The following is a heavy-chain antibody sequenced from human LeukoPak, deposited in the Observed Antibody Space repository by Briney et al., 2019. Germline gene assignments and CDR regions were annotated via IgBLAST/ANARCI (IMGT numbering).Heavy chain of an antibody. Sequence: SETLSLTCTVSGGSISSDTYYWGWIRQPPGKGLEWIGSIYYSGSTYYNPSLKSRVTISVDTSKNQFSLKLSSVTAADTAVYYCARDYQGGYGDKTVDYWGQGTLVTVSS. CDR3: ARDYQGGYGDKTVDY. CDR2: IYYSGST. D-gene: IGHD5-18*01. V-gene: IGHV4-39*07. CDR1: GGSISSDTYY. J-gene: IGHJ4*02.